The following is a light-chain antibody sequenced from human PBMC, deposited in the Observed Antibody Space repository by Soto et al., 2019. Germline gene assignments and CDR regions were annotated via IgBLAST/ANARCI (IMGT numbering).Light chain of an antibody. V-gene: IGKV3-11*01. Sequence: EIVMTQSPATLSVSAGERATLSCRARQSVRSNLAWYQQKPGQAPRLLIYDASRRATGIPARFSGGGSGTDFTLIISNLEPEDFALYYCQRGSTWPQFGGGTKVDI. CDR3: QRGSTWPQ. J-gene: IGKJ4*02. CDR1: QSVRSN. CDR2: DAS.